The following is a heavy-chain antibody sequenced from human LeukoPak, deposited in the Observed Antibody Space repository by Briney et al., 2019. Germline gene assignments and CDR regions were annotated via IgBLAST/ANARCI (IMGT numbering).Heavy chain of an antibody. CDR1: GGTFSSYA. CDR3: AREPQGQQLPDAFDI. V-gene: IGHV1-69*01. J-gene: IGHJ3*02. CDR2: IIPIFGTA. Sequence: ASVKVSCKASGGTFSSYAISWVRQAPGQGLEWVGGIIPIFGTANYAQKFQGRVTITADESTSTAYMELSSLRSEDTAVYYCAREPQGQQLPDAFDIWGQGTMVTVSS. D-gene: IGHD6-13*01.